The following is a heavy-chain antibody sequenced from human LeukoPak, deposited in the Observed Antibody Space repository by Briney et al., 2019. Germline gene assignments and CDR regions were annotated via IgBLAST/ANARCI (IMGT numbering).Heavy chain of an antibody. J-gene: IGHJ4*02. V-gene: IGHV3-30*02. CDR2: IQHDGSNK. Sequence: GGSLRLSCAASGFTFNTYGMHWVRQAPGKGLEWVAFIQHDGSNKFYANSVKGRFTISRDNSKNTLYMQMNSLRAEDTAMYYCAREYYYGSGPPGYWGQGTLVTVSS. CDR1: GFTFNTYG. D-gene: IGHD3-10*01. CDR3: AREYYYGSGPPGY.